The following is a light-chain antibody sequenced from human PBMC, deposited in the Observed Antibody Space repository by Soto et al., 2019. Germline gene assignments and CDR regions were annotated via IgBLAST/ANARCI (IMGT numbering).Light chain of an antibody. Sequence: EIVMTQSPATLSVSPGERATLSCRASQSVSSNLAWYQQKPGQAPRLLIYGASTRATGIPARFSGSGSGTDFTINISRLQSEDFAVYYCQQYNNWPPITFGQGTRLELK. CDR2: GAS. J-gene: IGKJ5*01. CDR1: QSVSSN. V-gene: IGKV3-15*01. CDR3: QQYNNWPPIT.